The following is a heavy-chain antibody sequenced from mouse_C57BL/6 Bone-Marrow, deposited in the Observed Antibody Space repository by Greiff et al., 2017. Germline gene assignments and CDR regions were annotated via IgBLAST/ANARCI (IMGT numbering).Heavy chain of an antibody. J-gene: IGHJ4*01. CDR1: GYSITSGYY. V-gene: IGHV3-6*01. Sequence: DVQLQESGPGLVKPSQSLSLTCSVTGYSITSGYYWNWIRQFPGNKLEWMGYISYDGSNNYNPSLKNRISITRDTSKNQFFLKLNSVTTEDTATYYCARRVFVTTLYYYAMDYWGQGTSVTVSS. CDR3: ARRVFVTTLYYYAMDY. CDR2: ISYDGSN. D-gene: IGHD1-1*01.